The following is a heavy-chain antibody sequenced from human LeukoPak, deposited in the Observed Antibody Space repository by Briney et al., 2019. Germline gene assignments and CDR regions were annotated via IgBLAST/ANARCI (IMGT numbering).Heavy chain of an antibody. CDR1: GGSISSYY. Sequence: SETLSLTCTVSGGSISSYYWSWIRQPAGKGLEWIGRIYTSGSTNYNPTLKSRVTMSVDTSKNQFPLKLSSVTAADTAVYYCARIPDGPIAVAGTLRDYWGQGTLVTVSS. CDR2: IYTSGST. D-gene: IGHD6-19*01. V-gene: IGHV4-4*07. CDR3: ARIPDGPIAVAGTLRDY. J-gene: IGHJ4*02.